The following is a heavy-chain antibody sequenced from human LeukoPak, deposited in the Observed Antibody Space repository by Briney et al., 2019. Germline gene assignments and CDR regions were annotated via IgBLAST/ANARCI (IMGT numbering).Heavy chain of an antibody. CDR3: ARGGSGYDYGGAFDI. D-gene: IGHD5-12*01. Sequence: SETLSLTCTVPGGSISSYYWSWIRQPPGKGLEWIGYIYYSGSTNYNPSLKSRVTISVDTSKNQFSLKLSSVTAADTAVYYCARGGSGYDYGGAFDIWGQGTMVTVSS. CDR2: IYYSGST. CDR1: GGSISSYY. J-gene: IGHJ3*02. V-gene: IGHV4-59*01.